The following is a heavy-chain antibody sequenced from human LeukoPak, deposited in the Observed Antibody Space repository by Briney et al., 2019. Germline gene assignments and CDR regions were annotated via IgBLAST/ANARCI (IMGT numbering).Heavy chain of an antibody. V-gene: IGHV3-23*01. Sequence: PGGSLRLSCAASGFTFNSYAMSWVRQAPGKGLEWVSGISGSGGTTYYADSVKGRVTISRDNSKNMLYLQMNSLRAEDTALYYCAKSNSGSYHFYFDHWGQGTLVAVSS. CDR1: GFTFNSYA. J-gene: IGHJ4*02. CDR2: ISGSGGTT. D-gene: IGHD1-26*01. CDR3: AKSNSGSYHFYFDH.